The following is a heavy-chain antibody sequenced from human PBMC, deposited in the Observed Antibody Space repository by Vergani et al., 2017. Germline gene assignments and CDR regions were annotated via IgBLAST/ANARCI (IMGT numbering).Heavy chain of an antibody. CDR1: GFTFGDYA. D-gene: IGHD2-2*01. Sequence: EVQLVESGGGLVQPGRSLRLSCTASGFTFGDYAMSWVRQAPGKGLEWVGFIRSKAYGGTTEYAASVKGRFTISRDDSKSIAYLQMNSLKTEDTAVYYCTREGCSSTSCYFGYWGQGTLVTVS. V-gene: IGHV3-49*04. CDR3: TREGCSSTSCYFGY. J-gene: IGHJ4*02. CDR2: IRSKAYGGTT.